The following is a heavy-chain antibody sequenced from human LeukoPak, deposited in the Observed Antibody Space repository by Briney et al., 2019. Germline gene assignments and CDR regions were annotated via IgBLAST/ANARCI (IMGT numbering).Heavy chain of an antibody. Sequence: GASVKVSCKASGGTFSSYAISWVRQAPGQGLEWMGGIIPIFGTANYAQKFQGRVTITTDESTSTAYMELSSLRSEDTAVYYCASGCSGGSCPFDYWGQGTLVTVSS. D-gene: IGHD2-15*01. CDR2: IIPIFGTA. J-gene: IGHJ4*02. V-gene: IGHV1-69*05. CDR1: GGTFSSYA. CDR3: ASGCSGGSCPFDY.